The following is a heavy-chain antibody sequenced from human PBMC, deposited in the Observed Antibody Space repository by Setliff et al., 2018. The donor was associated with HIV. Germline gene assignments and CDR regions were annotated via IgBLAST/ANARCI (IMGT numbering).Heavy chain of an antibody. V-gene: IGHV1-3*01. CDR3: VNGGSVGQFDY. CDR1: GYTFAQSHD. Sequence: GASVKVSCKTSGYTFAQSHDLHWVRQVPGQGPEWMGWINLVTGKAAYLQKFQGRVIITREISANTAYMEMSSLRSEDTAVYYCVNGGSVGQFDYWGQGTLVTVSS. D-gene: IGHD3-16*01. CDR2: INLVTGKA. J-gene: IGHJ4*02.